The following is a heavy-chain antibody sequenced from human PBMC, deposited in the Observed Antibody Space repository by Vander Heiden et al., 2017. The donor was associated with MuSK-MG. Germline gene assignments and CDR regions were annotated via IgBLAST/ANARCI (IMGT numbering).Heavy chain of an antibody. CDR1: GYNFDTYW. D-gene: IGHD3-16*01. CDR3: AGGGGGLDY. CDR2: IFPSASCT. J-gene: IGHJ4*02. V-gene: IGHV5-51*03. Sequence: EVQLVQSGAEVKKPGDYLKISRKGSGYNFDTYWIAWGRQMPGKGLEGMGIIFPSASCTKYSPPFQGQVTIAADKSIGPTYLQWSSLKATDTAMYYCAGGGGGLDYWGQGTLVTVSS.